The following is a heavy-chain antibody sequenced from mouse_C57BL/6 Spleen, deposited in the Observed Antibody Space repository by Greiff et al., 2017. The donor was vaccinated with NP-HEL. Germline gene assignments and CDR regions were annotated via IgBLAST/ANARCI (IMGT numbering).Heavy chain of an antibody. D-gene: IGHD1-3*01. CDR3: ARREEWDY. Sequence: VQLVESGAELARPGASVKMSCKASGYTFTSYTMHWVKQRPGQGLEWIGYINPSSGYTKYNQKFKDKATLTADKSSSTAYMQLSSLTSEDSAVYYCARREEWDYWGQGTTLTVSS. CDR2: INPSSGYT. CDR1: GYTFTSYT. V-gene: IGHV1-4*01. J-gene: IGHJ2*01.